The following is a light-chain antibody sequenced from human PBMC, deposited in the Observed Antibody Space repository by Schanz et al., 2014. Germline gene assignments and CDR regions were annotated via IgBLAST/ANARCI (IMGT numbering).Light chain of an antibody. CDR3: QSYDSSLSGLYV. Sequence: QSVLTQPPSVSGAPGQRVTISCTGSSSNIGAGYDVHWYQQLPGTAPKLLIYGNSHRPSGVPDRFSGSKSGNTASLTVSGLQAEDEADYYCQSYDSSLSGLYVFGTGTKLTVL. CDR1: SSNIGAGYD. J-gene: IGLJ1*01. CDR2: GNS. V-gene: IGLV1-40*01.